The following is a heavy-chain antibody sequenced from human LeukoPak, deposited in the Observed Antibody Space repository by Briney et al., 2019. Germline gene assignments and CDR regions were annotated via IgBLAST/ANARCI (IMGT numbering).Heavy chain of an antibody. Sequence: PGGSLRLSCAASGFTFDDYAMHWVRQAPGKGLEWVSGISWNSGSIGYADSVKGRFTISRDNAKNSLYLQMNSLRAEDTALYYCAKDRDSGSYYYYTMDVWGQGTTVTVSS. CDR3: AKDRDSGSYYYYTMDV. CDR2: ISWNSGSI. CDR1: GFTFDDYA. D-gene: IGHD1-26*01. V-gene: IGHV3-9*01. J-gene: IGHJ6*02.